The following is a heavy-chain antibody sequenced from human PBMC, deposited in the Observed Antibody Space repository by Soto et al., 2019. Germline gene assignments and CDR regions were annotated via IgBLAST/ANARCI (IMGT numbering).Heavy chain of an antibody. Sequence: SGPTLVNPTQTLTLTCTVSGFSLSTSGVGVGWIRQPPGKALEWLALIYWDDYKHYSPSLKSRLIITRGASKNQVVLTVTNLDPVDTGTYYCAFTRGYCTTTSRHNWSESWGQGTLVTVSS. V-gene: IGHV2-5*02. CDR3: AFTRGYCTTTSRHNWSES. D-gene: IGHD2-2*01. J-gene: IGHJ5*01. CDR2: IYWDDYK. CDR1: GFSLSTSGVG.